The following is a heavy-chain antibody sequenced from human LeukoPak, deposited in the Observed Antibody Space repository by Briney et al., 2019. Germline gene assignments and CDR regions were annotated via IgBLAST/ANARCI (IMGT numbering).Heavy chain of an antibody. V-gene: IGHV1-18*01. Sequence: GASVKVSCKASGYTFTSYGISWVRQAPGQGLEWMGWISAYNGNTNYAQKLQGRVTMTIDTSTSTAYMELRSLRSDDTAVYYCARADENYYGSGSYLTAYFQHWGQGTLVTVSS. D-gene: IGHD3-10*01. CDR2: ISAYNGNT. CDR1: GYTFTSYG. CDR3: ARADENYYGSGSYLTAYFQH. J-gene: IGHJ1*01.